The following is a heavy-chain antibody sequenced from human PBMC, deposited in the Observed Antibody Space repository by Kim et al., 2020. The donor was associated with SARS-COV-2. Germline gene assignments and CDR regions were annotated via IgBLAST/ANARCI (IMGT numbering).Heavy chain of an antibody. CDR3: ARHRNCSSTSCYRGWFDP. V-gene: IGHV5-10-1*01. J-gene: IGHJ5*02. Sequence: GESLKISCKGSGYSFTSYWISWVRQMPGKGLEWMGRIDPSDSYTNYSPSFQGHVTISADKSISTAYLQWSSLKASDTAMYYCARHRNCSSTSCYRGWFDPWGQGTLVTVSS. CDR2: IDPSDSYT. CDR1: GYSFTSYW. D-gene: IGHD2-2*02.